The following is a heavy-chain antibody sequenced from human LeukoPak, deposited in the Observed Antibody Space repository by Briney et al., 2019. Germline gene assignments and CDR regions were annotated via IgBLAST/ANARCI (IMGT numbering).Heavy chain of an antibody. CDR1: GYTFTSYD. J-gene: IGHJ3*02. Sequence: ASVKVSCKASGYTFTSYDINWVRQATGQGLEWMGWTNPNSGNTGYAQKFQGRVTITRNTSISTAYMELSSLRSEDTAVYYCASALHSSGWYEEDAFDIWGQGTMVTVSS. V-gene: IGHV1-8*03. CDR3: ASALHSSGWYEEDAFDI. CDR2: TNPNSGNT. D-gene: IGHD6-19*01.